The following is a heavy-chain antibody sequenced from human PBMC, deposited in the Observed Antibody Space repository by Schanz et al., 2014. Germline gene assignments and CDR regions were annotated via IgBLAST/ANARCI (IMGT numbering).Heavy chain of an antibody. CDR1: GFTFSDHY. J-gene: IGHJ4*02. CDR3: ASPSGYSDYGTYFDF. V-gene: IGHV3-66*02. Sequence: EVQLLESGGGLVQPGGSLRLSCAASGFTFSDHYMDWVRQAPGKGLEWVSSISHSGGSKYYADSVEGRFTISRDNSRNTLYLQMNSLRTEDTAVYYCASPSGYSDYGTYFDFWGQGTLVTVSS. CDR2: SISHSGGSK. D-gene: IGHD5-12*01.